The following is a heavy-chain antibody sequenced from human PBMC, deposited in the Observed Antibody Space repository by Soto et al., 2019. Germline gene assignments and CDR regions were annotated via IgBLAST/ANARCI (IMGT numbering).Heavy chain of an antibody. CDR1: GLTFSKYW. J-gene: IGHJ4*02. CDR2: ISSEGTTT. Sequence: EVQLVESGGGLVQPGKALRLSCAASGLTFSKYWMHWVRQAPGKGPVWVSYISSEGTTTDYADSVKGRFTISRDNAKNTLYLQMDSLRVEDTAVYYCAIQDCTNDVCLEAAVTVGGALEYWGQGAHVTVSS. D-gene: IGHD2-8*01. CDR3: AIQDCTNDVCLEAAVTVGGALEY. V-gene: IGHV3-74*01.